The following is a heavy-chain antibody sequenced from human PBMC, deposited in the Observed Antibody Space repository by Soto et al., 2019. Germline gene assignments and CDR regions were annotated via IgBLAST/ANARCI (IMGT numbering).Heavy chain of an antibody. D-gene: IGHD2-15*01. Sequence: ASVKVSCKASGYTFTSYAMHWVRQAPGQRLEWMGWINAGNGNTKYSQKFQGRVTITRDTSASTAYMELSSLRSEDTAVYYCARGRYIVVVVAATNFDYWGQGTLVTVSS. CDR1: GYTFTSYA. CDR2: INAGNGNT. CDR3: ARGRYIVVVVAATNFDY. V-gene: IGHV1-3*01. J-gene: IGHJ4*02.